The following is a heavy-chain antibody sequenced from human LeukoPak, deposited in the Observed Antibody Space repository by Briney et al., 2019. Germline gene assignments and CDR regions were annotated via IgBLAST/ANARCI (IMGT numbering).Heavy chain of an antibody. CDR1: GFTFSSYG. V-gene: IGHV3-33*01. CDR3: AREGKHLKSSFEY. J-gene: IGHJ4*01. Sequence: GGSLRLSCAASGFTFSSYGMHWVRQAPGKGLEWVASIWYEGRTKYYIDSVKGRFTISRDNSRNTLNLQMNSLSAEDTAMYYCAREGKHLKSSFEYWGQGTPVSVSS. CDR2: IWYEGRTK.